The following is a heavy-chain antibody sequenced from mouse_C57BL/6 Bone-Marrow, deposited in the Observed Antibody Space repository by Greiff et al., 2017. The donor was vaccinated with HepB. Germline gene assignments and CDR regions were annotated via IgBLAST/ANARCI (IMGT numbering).Heavy chain of an antibody. Sequence: EVKVVESGGDLVKPGGSLKLSCAASGFTFSSYGMSWVRQTPDKRLEWVATISSGGSYTYYPDSVKGRFTISRDNAKNTLYLQMSSLKSEDTAMYYCARHKDYYGSPLAYWGQGTLVTVSA. J-gene: IGHJ3*01. CDR1: GFTFSSYG. D-gene: IGHD1-1*01. CDR2: ISSGGSYT. CDR3: ARHKDYYGSPLAY. V-gene: IGHV5-6*01.